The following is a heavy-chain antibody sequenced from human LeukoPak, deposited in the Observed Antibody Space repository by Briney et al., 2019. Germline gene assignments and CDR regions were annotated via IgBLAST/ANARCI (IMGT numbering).Heavy chain of an antibody. CDR2: IYSGGST. Sequence: PSETLSLTCTVSGGSISSSSYYWGWIRQAPGKGLEWVSVIYSGGSTYYADSVKGRFTISRDNSKNTLYLQMNSLRAEDTAVYYCARGAFDSSGSPFDYWGQGTLVTVSS. J-gene: IGHJ4*02. CDR1: GGSISSSSYY. CDR3: ARGAFDSSGSPFDY. V-gene: IGHV3-66*01. D-gene: IGHD3-22*01.